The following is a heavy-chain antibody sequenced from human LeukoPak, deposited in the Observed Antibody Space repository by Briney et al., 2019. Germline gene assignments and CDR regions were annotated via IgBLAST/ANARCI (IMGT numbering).Heavy chain of an antibody. CDR2: IYSGGST. CDR1: GFTVSSNY. V-gene: IGHV3-53*01. J-gene: IGHJ5*02. CDR3: ARDGGGSYSNWFDP. Sequence: GGSLRLSCAASGFTVSSNYMSWVRQAPGKGLEWVSVIYSGGSTYYADSVKGRFTISRDNSKNTLYLQMNSLRAEDTAVYYCARDGGGSYSNWFDPWGQGTLVTVSS. D-gene: IGHD1-26*01.